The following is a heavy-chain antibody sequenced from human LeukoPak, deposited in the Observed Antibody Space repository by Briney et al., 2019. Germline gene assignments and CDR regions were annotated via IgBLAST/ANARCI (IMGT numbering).Heavy chain of an antibody. CDR3: ARERYFDWLADFDY. Sequence: GASVKVSCKVSGYTLTGLSMHWVRQAPGKGLEWMGSFDPEDGETINAQKFQGRVTMTKDTSTDTAYMELSSLRSEDTAVYYCARERYFDWLADFDYWGQGTLVTVSS. D-gene: IGHD3-9*01. V-gene: IGHV1-24*01. J-gene: IGHJ4*02. CDR1: GYTLTGLS. CDR2: FDPEDGET.